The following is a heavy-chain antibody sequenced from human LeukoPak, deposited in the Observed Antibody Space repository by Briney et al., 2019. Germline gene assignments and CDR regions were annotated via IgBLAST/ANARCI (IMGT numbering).Heavy chain of an antibody. Sequence: GGSLRLSCAASGFTFSSYGMSWVRQAPGKGLEWVSAISGSGGSTYYSDSVKGRFTISRDNSKNTLYLQMNSLRAEDTAVYYCAKAPVTTCSGAYCYPFDYWSQGTLVTVSS. D-gene: IGHD2-15*01. CDR2: ISGSGGST. CDR1: GFTFSSYG. V-gene: IGHV3-23*01. CDR3: AKAPVTTCSGAYCYPFDY. J-gene: IGHJ4*02.